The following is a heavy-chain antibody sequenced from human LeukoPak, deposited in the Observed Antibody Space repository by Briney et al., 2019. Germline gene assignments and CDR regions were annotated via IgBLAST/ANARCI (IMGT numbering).Heavy chain of an antibody. CDR2: ISAYNGNT. J-gene: IGHJ6*02. V-gene: IGHV1-18*01. CDR3: ARDGLGYCSGGSCYSRRYYYYGMDV. Sequence: GASVKVSCKASGYTFTSYGISWVRQAPGQGLEWMGWISAYNGNTNYAQKLQGRVTMTTDTSTSTAYMELSSLRSEDTAVYYCARDGLGYCSGGSCYSRRYYYYGMDVWGQGTTVTVSS. CDR1: GYTFTSYG. D-gene: IGHD2-15*01.